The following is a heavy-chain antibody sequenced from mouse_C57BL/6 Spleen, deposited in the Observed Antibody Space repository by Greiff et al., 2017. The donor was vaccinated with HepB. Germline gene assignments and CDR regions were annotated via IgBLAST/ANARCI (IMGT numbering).Heavy chain of an antibody. Sequence: EVKLMESGGGLVQSGRSLRLSCATSGFTFSDFYMEWVRQAPGKGLEWIAASRNKANDYTTEYSASVKGRFIVSRDTSQSILYLQMNALRAEDTAIYYCARDPSWFAYWGQGTLVTVSA. CDR2: SRNKANDYTT. CDR3: ARDPSWFAY. CDR1: GFTFSDFY. V-gene: IGHV7-1*01. J-gene: IGHJ3*01.